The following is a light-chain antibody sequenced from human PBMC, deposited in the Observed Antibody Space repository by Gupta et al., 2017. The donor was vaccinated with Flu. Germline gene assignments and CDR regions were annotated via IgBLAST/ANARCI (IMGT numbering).Light chain of an antibody. CDR2: EVS. V-gene: IGLV2-14*01. J-gene: IGLJ3*02. Sequence: QSALTQPASVSGSPGQSITISCTGTSSDVGGYNYVSWYQQHPGKAPKLMIYEVSNRPSGVSNRFSGSKSGNTASLTISGLQAQHQADYYCSSYTFRSSVFCGG. CDR1: SSDVGGYNY. CDR3: SSYTFRSSV.